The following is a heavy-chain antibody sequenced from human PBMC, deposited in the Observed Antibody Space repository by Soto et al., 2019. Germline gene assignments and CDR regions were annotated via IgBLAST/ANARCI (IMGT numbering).Heavy chain of an antibody. J-gene: IGHJ5*02. Sequence: PSETLSLTCAVSGYSISSGYYWGWIRQPPGKGLEWIGSIYHSGSTYYNPSLKSRVTISVDTSKNQFSLKLSSVTAADTAVYYCARDYYDSSGYYGSKYNWFDPWGQGTLVTV. D-gene: IGHD3-22*01. V-gene: IGHV4-38-2*01. CDR3: ARDYYDSSGYYGSKYNWFDP. CDR2: IYHSGST. CDR1: GYSISSGYY.